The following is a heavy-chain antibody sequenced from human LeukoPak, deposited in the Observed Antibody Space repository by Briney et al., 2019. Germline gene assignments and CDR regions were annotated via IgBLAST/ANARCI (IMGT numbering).Heavy chain of an antibody. V-gene: IGHV1-18*01. J-gene: IGHJ4*02. CDR2: ISAYNGNT. CDR3: ARDTGDILTGYPPPNFDY. Sequence: ASVKVSCKASGYTFTSYGISWVRQAPGQGLEWMGWISAYNGNTNYAQKLQGRVTMTTDTSTSTAYMELRSLGSDDTAVYYCARDTGDILTGYPPPNFDYWGQGTLVTVSS. D-gene: IGHD3-9*01. CDR1: GYTFTSYG.